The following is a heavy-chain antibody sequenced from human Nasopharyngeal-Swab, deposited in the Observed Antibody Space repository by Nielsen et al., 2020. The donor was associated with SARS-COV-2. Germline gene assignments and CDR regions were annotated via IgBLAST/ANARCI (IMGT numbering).Heavy chain of an antibody. CDR1: GFTFSSYA. Sequence: GESLKISCAASGFTFSSYAMSWVRQAPGKGLAWVSAISGSGGSTYYADSVKGRFTISRDNSKNTLNLQMNSLRAEDTAVNCCRAAAGTGSFDYWGQGTLVTVSS. V-gene: IGHV3-23*01. D-gene: IGHD6-13*01. CDR3: RAAAGTGSFDY. CDR2: ISGSGGST. J-gene: IGHJ4*02.